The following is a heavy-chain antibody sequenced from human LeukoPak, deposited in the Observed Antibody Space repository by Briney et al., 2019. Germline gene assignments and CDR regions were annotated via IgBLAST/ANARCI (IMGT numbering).Heavy chain of an antibody. D-gene: IGHD5-18*01. Sequence: PSETLSLTCTVSGVSISSSSYYWGWIRQPPGKGLEWIGSIYYSGSTYYNPSLKSRVTISVDTSKNQFPLKLSSVTAADTAVYYCASRRGYTLDYWGQGTLVTVSS. J-gene: IGHJ4*02. CDR2: IYYSGST. CDR3: ASRRGYTLDY. CDR1: GVSISSSSYY. V-gene: IGHV4-39*01.